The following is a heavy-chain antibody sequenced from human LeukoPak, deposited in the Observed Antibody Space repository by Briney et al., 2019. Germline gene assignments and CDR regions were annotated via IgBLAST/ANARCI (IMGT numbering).Heavy chain of an antibody. Sequence: GGSLRLSCAASGFTFSSYGMHWVRQAPGEGLEWVAVISYDGSNKYYADSVKGRFTISRDNSKNTLYLQMNSLRAEDTAVYYCAKQGCSGGSCYSPTWGQGTLVTVSS. CDR2: ISYDGSNK. J-gene: IGHJ4*02. CDR3: AKQGCSGGSCYSPT. V-gene: IGHV3-30*18. CDR1: GFTFSSYG. D-gene: IGHD2-15*01.